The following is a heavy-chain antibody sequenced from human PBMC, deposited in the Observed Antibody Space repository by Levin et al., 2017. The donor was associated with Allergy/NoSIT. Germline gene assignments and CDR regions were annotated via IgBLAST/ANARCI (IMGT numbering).Heavy chain of an antibody. D-gene: IGHD4-17*01. CDR1: GFIFDDYA. Sequence: PGGSLRLSCAASGFIFDDYAMHWVRQAPGKGLEWVSGISWNSGSIGYADSVKGRFTISRDNAKNSLFLQMNSLRAEDTALYYCVKGPNPRAPVTNFAYHIWGQGTLVTVSS. CDR2: ISWNSGSI. V-gene: IGHV3-9*01. CDR3: VKGPNPRAPVTNFAYHI. J-gene: IGHJ3*02.